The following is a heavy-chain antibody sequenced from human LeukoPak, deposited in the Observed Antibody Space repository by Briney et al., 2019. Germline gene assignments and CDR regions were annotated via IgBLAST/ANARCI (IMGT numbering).Heavy chain of an antibody. V-gene: IGHV3-23*01. J-gene: IGHJ4*02. CDR3: AKVFCSSPRCFVPFDY. Sequence: GGSLRPACAAAGFTFSNIATGCVRPAPREWLGWLSTISPRGDRTYDADYVRGRFIISRDNYKNTFYLQLNSLRAEDTDVYYCAKVFCSSPRCFVPFDYWGQGTLVSVSS. CDR1: GFTFSNIA. CDR2: ISPRGDRT. D-gene: IGHD2-2*01.